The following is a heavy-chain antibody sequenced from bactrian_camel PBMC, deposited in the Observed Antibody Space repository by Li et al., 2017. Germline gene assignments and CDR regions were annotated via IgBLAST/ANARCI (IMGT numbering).Heavy chain of an antibody. Sequence: DVQLVESGGGSVQAGGSLRLSCAASVDTSSWNFGWFRQAPGKGLEWVSRINSDGTAAYVADSMKGRFTISRWNAKTTVYLQMNSLVTEDTGVYYCGKVRSMGVGVGPTNYWGQGTQVTVS. D-gene: IGHD5*01. CDR2: INSDGTAA. V-gene: IGHV3S40*01. CDR3: GKVRSMGVGVGPTNY. J-gene: IGHJ4*01. CDR1: VDTSSWNF.